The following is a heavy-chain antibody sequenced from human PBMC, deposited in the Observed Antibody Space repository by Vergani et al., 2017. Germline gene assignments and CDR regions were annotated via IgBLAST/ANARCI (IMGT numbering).Heavy chain of an antibody. V-gene: IGHV3-23*01. J-gene: IGHJ4*02. D-gene: IGHD1-26*01. Sequence: EVQLLESGGGLVQPGGSLRLSCAASGFTFSSYAISWVRQAPGKGLEWVSAISGSGGSTYYADSVKGRFTISRDNSKNTLYLQMNSLRAEDTAVYYCAKVRPFLGGSDFSSDLDYGGQVTLVTVSS. CDR2: ISGSGGST. CDR3: AKVRPFLGGSDFSSDLDY. CDR1: GFTFSSYA.